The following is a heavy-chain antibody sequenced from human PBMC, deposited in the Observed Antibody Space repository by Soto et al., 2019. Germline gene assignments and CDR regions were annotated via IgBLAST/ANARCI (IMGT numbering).Heavy chain of an antibody. V-gene: IGHV5-51*01. J-gene: IGHJ4*02. CDR1: GYSFTSYW. Sequence: GESLKISSKGSGYSFTSYWSGWVRQMPGKGLEWMGIIYPGDSDTRYSPSFQGQVTISADKSISTAYLQWSSLKASDTAMYYCARHNWGWAPEFDYWGQGTLVTVSS. CDR3: ARHNWGWAPEFDY. CDR2: IYPGDSDT. D-gene: IGHD7-27*01.